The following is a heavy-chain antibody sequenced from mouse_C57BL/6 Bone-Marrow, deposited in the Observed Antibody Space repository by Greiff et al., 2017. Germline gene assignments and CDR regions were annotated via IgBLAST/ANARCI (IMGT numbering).Heavy chain of an antibody. D-gene: IGHD1-1*01. V-gene: IGHV1-80*01. Sequence: VNVVESGAELVKPGASVKISCKASGYAFSSYWMNWVKQRPGKGLEWIGQIYPGDGDTNYNGKFKGKATLTADKSSSTAYMQLSSLTSEDSAVYFCARGRGSTRGYFDVWGTGTTVTVSS. CDR2: IYPGDGDT. J-gene: IGHJ1*03. CDR3: ARGRGSTRGYFDV. CDR1: GYAFSSYW.